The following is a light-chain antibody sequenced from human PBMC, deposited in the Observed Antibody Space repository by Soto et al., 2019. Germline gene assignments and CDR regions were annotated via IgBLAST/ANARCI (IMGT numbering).Light chain of an antibody. J-gene: IGKJ2*01. CDR3: QQYHNWPPQYT. CDR2: GAS. V-gene: IGKV3-15*01. Sequence: EIVMTQSPASLSVSPGEGATLSCRASQTVASNLAWYQQKPGQGPRLLIHGASTRASGVPARFSGSGSGTDFTLTTSSLQSEDFAVYYCQQYHNWPPQYTFGQGTKLQIK. CDR1: QTVASN.